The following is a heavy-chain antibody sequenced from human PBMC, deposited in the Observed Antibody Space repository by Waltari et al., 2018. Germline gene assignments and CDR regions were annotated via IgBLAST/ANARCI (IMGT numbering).Heavy chain of an antibody. CDR1: AFTSRSYA. V-gene: IGHV3-30*04. CDR3: ARDYCDRTNCHGMDV. D-gene: IGHD3-22*01. CDR2: ISYNARNI. Sequence: QVQLVESGGGVVQPGRSLRLSCAASAFTSRSYAMHWVRHAPGKGLEWVAVISYNARNIYYVDSVKGLFTIYRDNSKKTLFLQMNSLRAEDTAIYYCARDYCDRTNCHGMDVWGQGTAVTVSS. J-gene: IGHJ6*02.